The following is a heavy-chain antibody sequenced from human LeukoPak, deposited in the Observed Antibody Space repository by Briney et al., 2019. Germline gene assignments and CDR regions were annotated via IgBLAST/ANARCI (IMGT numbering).Heavy chain of an antibody. V-gene: IGHV3-30-3*01. CDR3: ARDQEAVAGATFDX. D-gene: IGHD6-19*01. Sequence: GRSLRLSWAASGFTFSSYAMHWVRQAPGKGLEWVAVISYDGSNKYYADSVKGRFTISRDNSKNTLYLQMNSLRAEDTAVYYCARDQEAVAGATFDXWGQGTLVTVSS. CDR2: ISYDGSNK. CDR1: GFTFSSYA. J-gene: IGHJ4*02.